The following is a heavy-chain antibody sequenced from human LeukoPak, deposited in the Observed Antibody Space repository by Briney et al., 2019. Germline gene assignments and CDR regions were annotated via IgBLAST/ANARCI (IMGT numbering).Heavy chain of an antibody. D-gene: IGHD6-13*01. V-gene: IGHV3-23*01. J-gene: IGHJ4*02. CDR1: GFTFSSYA. CDR2: ISGSGGST. Sequence: PGGSRRLSCAASGFTFSSYAMSWVRQAPGKGLEWVSAISGSGGSTYYADSVKGRFTISRDNAKNSLYLQMDSLTAEDTAVYYCARDSGIAGYYFDYWGQGSLVTVSS. CDR3: ARDSGIAGYYFDY.